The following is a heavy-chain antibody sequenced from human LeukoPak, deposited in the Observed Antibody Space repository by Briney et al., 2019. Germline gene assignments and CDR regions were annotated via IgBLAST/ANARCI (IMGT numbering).Heavy chain of an antibody. V-gene: IGHV3-48*04. CDR2: ISSSGSTI. Sequence: GGSLRLSCAASGFTFSTYNMNWVRQAPGKGLEWVSYISSSGSTIYYADSVKGRFTISRDNAKNSLYLQMNSLRAEDTAVYYCARDSSSSTDSHFDYSGQGTLVTVSS. CDR3: ARDSSSSTDSHFDY. D-gene: IGHD6-13*01. J-gene: IGHJ4*02. CDR1: GFTFSTYN.